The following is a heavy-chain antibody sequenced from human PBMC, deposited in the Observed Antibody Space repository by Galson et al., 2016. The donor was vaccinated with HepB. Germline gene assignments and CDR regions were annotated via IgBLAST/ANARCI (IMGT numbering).Heavy chain of an antibody. J-gene: IGHJ4*02. CDR1: GFSLSTSGAG. D-gene: IGHD2-2*01. Sequence: PALVKPTQTLTLTCTFSGFSLSTSGAGVGWTRQPPGKALEWLALIYWNDYKRYSPSLRRRLTITKYTSKNQVVLTMTNMDPVDTATYYCSHRRSGYCNSISCLYFDYWGQGALVTVSS. V-gene: IGHV2-5*01. CDR3: SHRRSGYCNSISCLYFDY. CDR2: IYWNDYK.